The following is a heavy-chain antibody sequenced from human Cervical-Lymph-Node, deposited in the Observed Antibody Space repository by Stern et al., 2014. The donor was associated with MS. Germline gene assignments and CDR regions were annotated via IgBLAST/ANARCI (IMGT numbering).Heavy chain of an antibody. Sequence: QVTLKESGPALVKPTQTLTLTCTFSGFSLSTNGVGVGWFRQPPGKALERLAIIYWDGDERYSPSLRSRLTITKDTSKSLVVLTMANVDPVDTATYFCAKHHYGSGNSYSAFDYWGQGTLVTVSS. CDR2: IYWDGDE. CDR1: GFSLSTNGVG. V-gene: IGHV2-5*02. D-gene: IGHD3-10*01. CDR3: AKHHYGSGNSYSAFDY. J-gene: IGHJ4*02.